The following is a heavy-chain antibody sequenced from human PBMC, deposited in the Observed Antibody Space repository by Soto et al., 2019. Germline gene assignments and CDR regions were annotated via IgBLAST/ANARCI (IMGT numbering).Heavy chain of an antibody. CDR3: AKAVQWLVPLGMDV. CDR1: GFTFSSYA. V-gene: IGHV3-23*01. D-gene: IGHD6-19*01. CDR2: ISGSGGST. J-gene: IGHJ6*02. Sequence: HPGGSLRLSCAASGFTFSSYAMSWVRQAPGKGLEWVSAISGSGGSTYYADSVKGRFTISRDNSKNTLYLQMNSLRAEDTAVYYCAKAVQWLVPLGMDVWGQGTTVTVSS.